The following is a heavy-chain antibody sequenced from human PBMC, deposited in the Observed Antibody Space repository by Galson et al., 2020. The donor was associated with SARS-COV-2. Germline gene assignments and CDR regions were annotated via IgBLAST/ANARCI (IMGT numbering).Heavy chain of an antibody. CDR3: TRQLRMVRGVLDFSYGMDV. D-gene: IGHD3-10*01. CDR2: IGSQADTYAT. V-gene: IGHV3-73*01. Sequence: GESLKISCAAAGFTFSGATIHWVRQASGKGLEWVGRIGSQADTYATAYAASVKGRFTISRDDSQNTAYLQVNSLKAEDTAVYYCTRQLRMVRGVLDFSYGMDVWGQGTTVTVSS. CDR1: GFTFSGAT. J-gene: IGHJ6*02.